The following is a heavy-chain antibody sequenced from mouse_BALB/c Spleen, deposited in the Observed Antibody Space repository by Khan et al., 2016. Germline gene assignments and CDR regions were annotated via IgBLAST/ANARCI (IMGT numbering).Heavy chain of an antibody. CDR1: GFNIKDTY. V-gene: IGHV14-3*02. CDR3: ARWRLPIYGYFDV. J-gene: IGHJ1*01. Sequence: VQLQQSGAELVKLGASVKLSCTTSGFNIKDTYMHWVKQRPEQGLEWIGRIDPANGNTKYDPKFQGKATITADKYSNTAYLQLSSLTSEDTAFYYCARWRLPIYGYFDVWGAGTTVTVSS. D-gene: IGHD2-2*01. CDR2: IDPANGNT.